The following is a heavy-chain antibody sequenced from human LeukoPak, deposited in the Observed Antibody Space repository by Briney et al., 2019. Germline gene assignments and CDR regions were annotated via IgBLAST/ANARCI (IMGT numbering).Heavy chain of an antibody. CDR2: INPSGGST. V-gene: IGHV1-46*01. CDR1: GYTFTSYY. CDR3: ARGLISFVRRSSSSDYFDY. D-gene: IGHD6-6*01. J-gene: IGHJ4*02. Sequence: VASVKVSCKASGYTFTSYYMHWVRQAPGQGLEWMGIINPSGGSTSYAQKFQGRVTMTRDMSTSTVYMELSSLRSEDTAVYYCARGLISFVRRSSSSDYFDYWGQGTLVTVSS.